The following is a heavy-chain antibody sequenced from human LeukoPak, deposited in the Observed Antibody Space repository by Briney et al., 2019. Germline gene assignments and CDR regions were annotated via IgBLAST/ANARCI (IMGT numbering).Heavy chain of an antibody. Sequence: GGSLRLSCAASGFTFSSYAMSWVRQAPGKGLEWVSAISGSGGSTYYADSVKGRFTISRDNSKNTLYLQMNSLRAEDTAVYYCARRQIDCSTTSCYVDYWGQGTLVTVSS. CDR1: GFTFSSYA. CDR2: ISGSGGST. V-gene: IGHV3-23*01. CDR3: ARRQIDCSTTSCYVDY. J-gene: IGHJ4*02. D-gene: IGHD2-2*01.